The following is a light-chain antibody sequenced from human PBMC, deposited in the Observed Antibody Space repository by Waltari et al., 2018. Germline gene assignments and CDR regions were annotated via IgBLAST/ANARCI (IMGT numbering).Light chain of an antibody. CDR3: QQYSNWPMT. V-gene: IGKV3D-20*02. CDR1: QSVSSS. J-gene: IGKJ1*01. Sequence: EIVLTQSPATLSLSPGERVTLSCRASQSVSSSLAWYQQKPGQAPRLLIYGASSRATGIPDRFSGSGSGTDFTLTISRLEPEDFAVYYCQQYSNWPMTFGQGTKVEIK. CDR2: GAS.